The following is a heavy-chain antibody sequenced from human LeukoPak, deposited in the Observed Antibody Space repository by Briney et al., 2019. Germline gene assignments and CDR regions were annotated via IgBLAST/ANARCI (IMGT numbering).Heavy chain of an antibody. D-gene: IGHD5-18*01. CDR2: IYHSGST. CDR1: GGSISSSNW. Sequence: SETLSLTCAVSGGSISSSNWWSWVRQPPGKGLEWIGEIYHSGSTNYNPSLKSRVTISVDKSKNQFSLKLSSVTAADTAVYYCARGGEDTAMDKNWFDPWGQGTLVTVSS. V-gene: IGHV4-4*02. J-gene: IGHJ5*02. CDR3: ARGGEDTAMDKNWFDP.